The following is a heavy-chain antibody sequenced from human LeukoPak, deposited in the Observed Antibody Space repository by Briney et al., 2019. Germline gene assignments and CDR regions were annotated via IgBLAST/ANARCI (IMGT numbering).Heavy chain of an antibody. CDR2: VHNVGST. V-gene: IGHV4-39*01. J-gene: IGHJ4*02. CDR1: GVSTTNGIYY. CDR3: ARHAEYNSGWHFYLDH. D-gene: IGHD6-19*01. Sequence: RPSETLSLXCTVSGVSTTNGIYYWAWSRQPPGKGLEWIGSVHNVGSTYYNLSLRSRVTMSIDTSKNQFSLRLNSVTAADTAVYYCARHAEYNSGWHFYLDHWGQGILVTVSS.